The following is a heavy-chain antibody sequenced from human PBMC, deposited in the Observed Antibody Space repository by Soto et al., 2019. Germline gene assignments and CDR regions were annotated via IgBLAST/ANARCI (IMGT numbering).Heavy chain of an antibody. CDR2: MYFGGSF. V-gene: IGHV4-59*02. CDR3: ARSYYDTTGFAVDP. Sequence: QMQLQESGPGLVKPSETLSLTCTVSGASVSTGYWSWIRQPPGKGLEWIGFMYFGGSFNYNPSLTSRVTISVETSKTQFSMKVTSVPAADTAVYYCARSYYDTTGFAVDPWGQGTLVTVSS. D-gene: IGHD3-22*01. CDR1: GASVSTGY. J-gene: IGHJ5*02.